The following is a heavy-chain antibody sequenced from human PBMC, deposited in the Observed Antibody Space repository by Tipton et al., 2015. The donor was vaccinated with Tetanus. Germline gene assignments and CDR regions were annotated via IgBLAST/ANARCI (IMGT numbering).Heavy chain of an antibody. V-gene: IGHV3-33*01. CDR3: AREADCSGGSCFSGDFGT. D-gene: IGHD2-15*01. Sequence: SLRLSCAASGFIFSSYGIHWVRQAPGKGLEWLAVSWYDGTDKYYADSVKGRFTISRENSKNTLYLQMNRLRAEDTALYYCAREADCSGGSCFSGDFGTWGQGTQVAVSS. J-gene: IGHJ4*02. CDR2: SWYDGTDK. CDR1: GFIFSSYG.